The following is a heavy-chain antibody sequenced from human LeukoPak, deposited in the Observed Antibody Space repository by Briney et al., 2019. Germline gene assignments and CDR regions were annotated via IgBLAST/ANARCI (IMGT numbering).Heavy chain of an antibody. CDR2: INPSGGST. D-gene: IGHD2-15*01. J-gene: IGHJ6*03. CDR3: ARGVVVLVTYYYYYMDV. CDR1: GYTFTSYY. Sequence: ASVKVSCKASGYTFTSYYMHWVRQAPGQGLEWMGIINPSGGSTSYAQKFQGRVTITRDTSTSTVYMELSSLRSEDTAVYYCARGVVVLVTYYYYYMDVWGKGTTVTISS. V-gene: IGHV1-46*01.